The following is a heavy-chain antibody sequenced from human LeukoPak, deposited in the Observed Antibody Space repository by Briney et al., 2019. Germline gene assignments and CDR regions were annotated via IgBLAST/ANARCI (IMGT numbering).Heavy chain of an antibody. D-gene: IGHD5-18*01. J-gene: IGHJ4*02. V-gene: IGHV4-34*01. CDR1: GGSFSGYY. CDR2: INHSGST. CDR3: ARGGDGYINFDY. Sequence: PSETLSLTCAVYGGSFSGYYWSWIRQPPGKGLEWIGEINHSGSTNYNPSLKSRVTISVDTSKNQFSLKLRSVTAADTAVYYCARGGDGYINFDYWGQGTLVTVSS.